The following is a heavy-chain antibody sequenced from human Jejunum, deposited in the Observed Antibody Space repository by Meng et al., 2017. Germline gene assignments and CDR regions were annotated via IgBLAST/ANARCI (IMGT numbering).Heavy chain of an antibody. CDR3: ARLTSL. Sequence: VERVGAGGGLVQPGGSLRLSCAASGFTFSSSSMSWVRQAPGKGLEWVSTFTGTTTTTYYADSVKGRFTISRDNSKNTLYLQMNSLRAEDTAVYYCARLTSLWGQGTLVTVSS. V-gene: IGHV3-23*04. J-gene: IGHJ4*02. CDR1: GFTFSSSS. CDR2: FTGTTTTT. D-gene: IGHD3-16*01.